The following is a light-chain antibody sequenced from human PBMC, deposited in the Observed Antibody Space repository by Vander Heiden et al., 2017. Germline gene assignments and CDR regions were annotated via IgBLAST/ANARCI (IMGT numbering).Light chain of an antibody. J-gene: IGKJ4*01. Sequence: AIQLTQPPSSLSAPVEDRVTITSRASQDMSSALAWYQQKPGKAHELLIYDASSLESGVPSRFSGSGAGTDFTLTISSLQPEDFATYYCQQFNSYPLTFAGGTKVEIK. CDR3: QQFNSYPLT. CDR1: QDMSSA. V-gene: IGKV1-13*02. CDR2: DAS.